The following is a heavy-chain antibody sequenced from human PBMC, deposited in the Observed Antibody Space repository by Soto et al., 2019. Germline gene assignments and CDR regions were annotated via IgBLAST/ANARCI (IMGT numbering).Heavy chain of an antibody. D-gene: IGHD3-10*01. V-gene: IGHV3-21*06. J-gene: IGHJ4*02. CDR1: GVNFNSYT. CDR2: ISRFSDRT. CDR3: ARVGAYFGEFDYFDY. Sequence: GGSLRLSGSASGVNFNSYTMNWVRQAPWKGLEWVSSISRFSDRTYYADSVKGRFAIFRANAENSVYLQVNSLRAEDTAVYYCARVGAYFGEFDYFDYWGQGTPVTVSS.